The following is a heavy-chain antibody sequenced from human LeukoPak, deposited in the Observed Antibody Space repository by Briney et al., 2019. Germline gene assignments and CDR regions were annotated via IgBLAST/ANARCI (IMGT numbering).Heavy chain of an antibody. CDR2: INQAGSDR. Sequence: PGGSLTLSCEVSGFSFSTYWMNWVRQAPGKGLEWVANINQAGSDRYYVDSVKGRFTISRDNAKNTLYLQMNSLRAEDTAVYYCARAGGAPFDYWGQGTLVTVSS. CDR3: ARAGGAPFDY. D-gene: IGHD3-16*01. J-gene: IGHJ4*02. CDR1: GFSFSTYW. V-gene: IGHV3-7*01.